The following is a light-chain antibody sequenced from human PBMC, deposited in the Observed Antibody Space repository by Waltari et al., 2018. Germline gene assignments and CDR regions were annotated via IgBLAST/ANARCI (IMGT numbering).Light chain of an antibody. J-gene: IGLJ2*01. V-gene: IGLV2-14*03. CDR3: SSYTSSSTLV. CDR2: PVS. Sequence: QSALTQPASVSGSPGQSIPISCTGTSGDVGGYNYVSCYQQHPGKAPKDMIYPVSNRPSGVSTRFSGSKSGNTASLTISGLQAEDEADYYCSSYTSSSTLVFGGGTKLTVL. CDR1: SGDVGGYNY.